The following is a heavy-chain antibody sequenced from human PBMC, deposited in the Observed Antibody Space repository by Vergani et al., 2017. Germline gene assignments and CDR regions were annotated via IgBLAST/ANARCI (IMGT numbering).Heavy chain of an antibody. CDR3: ARGMYNSSPPRY. Sequence: QVQLQQWGAGLLKPSETLSLTCAVYGGSFSGYYWSWIRQPPGKGLEWIGEIDHSGSTNYNPSLKSRVTISVDTSKNHFSLKLSSVTAAYTAVYYCARGMYNSSPPRYWGQGTLVTVSS. D-gene: IGHD6-13*01. CDR2: IDHSGST. V-gene: IGHV4-34*01. CDR1: GGSFSGYY. J-gene: IGHJ4*02.